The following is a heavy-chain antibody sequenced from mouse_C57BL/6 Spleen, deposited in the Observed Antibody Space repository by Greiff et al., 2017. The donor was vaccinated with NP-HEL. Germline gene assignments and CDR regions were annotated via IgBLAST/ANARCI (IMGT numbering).Heavy chain of an antibody. CDR2: IRNKANNHAT. Sequence: EVKLVESGGGLVQPGGSMTLSCAASGFTFSDAWMDWVRQSPEKGLEWVAEIRNKANNHATYYAESVKGRFTISRDDSKNSVYLKMNSLRAEDTGIYYCTRITTDRWAMDYWGQGTSVTVSS. J-gene: IGHJ4*01. CDR1: GFTFSDAW. D-gene: IGHD1-1*01. V-gene: IGHV6-6*01. CDR3: TRITTDRWAMDY.